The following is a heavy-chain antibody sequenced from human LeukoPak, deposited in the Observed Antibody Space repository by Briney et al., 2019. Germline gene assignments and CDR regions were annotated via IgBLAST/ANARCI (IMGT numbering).Heavy chain of an antibody. Sequence: SETLSLTCAVYGGSFSGYYWSWIRQPPGKGLEWIGEINRSGSTNYNPSLKSRVTISVDTSKNQFSLKLSSVTAADTAVYYCARGYRSDSYYDILTGYYRVAGKTFDYWGQGTLVTVSS. CDR1: GGSFSGYY. CDR2: INRSGST. J-gene: IGHJ4*02. D-gene: IGHD3-9*01. CDR3: ARGYRSDSYYDILTGYYRVAGKTFDY. V-gene: IGHV4-34*01.